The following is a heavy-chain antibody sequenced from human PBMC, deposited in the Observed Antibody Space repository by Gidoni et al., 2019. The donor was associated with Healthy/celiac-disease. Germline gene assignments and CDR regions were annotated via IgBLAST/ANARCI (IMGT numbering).Heavy chain of an antibody. V-gene: IGHV3-9*01. Sequence: EVQLVESGGGLVQPGRSLRLSCAASGFTFDDYAMHWVRQAPGKGLEWVSGISWNSGSIGYADSVKGRFTISRDNAKNSLYLQMNSLRAEDTALYYCAKGPTRLVVTAMWIDYWGQGTLVTVSS. D-gene: IGHD2-21*02. CDR1: GFTFDDYA. J-gene: IGHJ4*02. CDR3: AKGPTRLVVTAMWIDY. CDR2: ISWNSGSI.